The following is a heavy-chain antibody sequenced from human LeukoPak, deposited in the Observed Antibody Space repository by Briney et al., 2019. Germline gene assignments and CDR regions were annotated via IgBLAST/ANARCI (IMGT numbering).Heavy chain of an antibody. CDR1: GFTFSDYT. Sequence: GGSLRLSCAASGFTFSDYTMNWVRQAPGKGLEWVSSISSTSSYIYYADSVKGRFTISRDNAKNSLYLQMNSLRAEDTAVYYCAELGITMIGGVWGKGTTVTISS. CDR3: AELGITMIGGV. J-gene: IGHJ6*04. CDR2: ISSTSSYI. V-gene: IGHV3-21*01. D-gene: IGHD3-10*02.